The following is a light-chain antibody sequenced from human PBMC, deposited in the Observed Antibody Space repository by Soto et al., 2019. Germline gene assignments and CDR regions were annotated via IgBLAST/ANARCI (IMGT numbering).Light chain of an antibody. CDR2: AAS. J-gene: IGKJ5*01. CDR3: QQSYSTSIT. CDR1: QSISSY. V-gene: IGKV1-39*01. Sequence: QMSQSQYSLSASLGDSVTITGRASQSISSYLNWYQQKPGKDTKLLIYAASSLQSGVPSRFSGSGSGTDFTLTISSLQPEDFATYYCQQSYSTSITFGQGTRLEIK.